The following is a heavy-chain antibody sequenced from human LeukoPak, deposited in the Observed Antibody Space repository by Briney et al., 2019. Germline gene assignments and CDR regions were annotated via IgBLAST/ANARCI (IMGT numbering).Heavy chain of an antibody. J-gene: IGHJ6*03. V-gene: IGHV4-61*02. Sequence: SETLSLTCTVSGGSISSGSYYWSWIRQPAGKGLEWIGRIYTSGSSHYNPSLKSRVTISVDTSKNQFSLRLSSLTAADTAVYYCVRDETYSSDWQPNHSYYYMDVWGKGTTVTVSS. CDR3: VRDETYSSDWQPNHSYYYMDV. D-gene: IGHD6-19*01. CDR1: GGSISSGSYY. CDR2: IYTSGSS.